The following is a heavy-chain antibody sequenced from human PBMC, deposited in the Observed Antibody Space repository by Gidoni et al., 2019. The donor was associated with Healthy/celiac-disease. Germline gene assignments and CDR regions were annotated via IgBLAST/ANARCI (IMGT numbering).Heavy chain of an antibody. CDR2: INPSRGGT. CDR1: GYTFTGFY. V-gene: IGHV1-2*06. Sequence: QVQLVLSGAEVKKPGASVKFSCKASGYTFTGFYMHWVRQAPGQGLEWMGRINPSRGGTNDAQKFHGRVTMTWDTSISTAYMELSRLRSDDTAVYYCARGDYYDSSSYYYSFDYWGHGTLVTVSS. J-gene: IGHJ4*01. D-gene: IGHD3-22*01. CDR3: ARGDYYDSSSYYYSFDY.